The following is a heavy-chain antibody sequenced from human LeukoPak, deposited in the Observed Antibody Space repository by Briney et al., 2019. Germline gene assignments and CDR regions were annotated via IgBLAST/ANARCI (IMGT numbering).Heavy chain of an antibody. J-gene: IGHJ5*02. CDR1: GYTFTSYG. Sequence: ASVKVSCKASGYTFTSYGISWVRQAPGQGLEWMGWISAYNGNTNYAQKLQGRVTMTTDTSTSTAYMELRSLRSDDTAVYYCARDSPPGYSSNWFDPWGQGTLATVSS. V-gene: IGHV1-18*01. CDR2: ISAYNGNT. CDR3: ARDSPPGYSSNWFDP. D-gene: IGHD6-13*01.